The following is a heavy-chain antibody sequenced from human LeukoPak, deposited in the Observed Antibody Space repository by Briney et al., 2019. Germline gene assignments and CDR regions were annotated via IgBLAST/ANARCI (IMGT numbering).Heavy chain of an antibody. Sequence: SGTLSLTCAVPGGSISSSNWWSWVRQPPGKGLEWIGEIYHSGSTNYNPSLKSRVTISVDTSKNQFSLKLSSVTAADTAVYYCARSRGYYDILTGYGWSEAVDYWGQGTLVTVSP. J-gene: IGHJ4*02. V-gene: IGHV4-4*02. CDR3: ARSRGYYDILTGYGWSEAVDY. D-gene: IGHD3-9*01. CDR2: IYHSGST. CDR1: GGSISSSNW.